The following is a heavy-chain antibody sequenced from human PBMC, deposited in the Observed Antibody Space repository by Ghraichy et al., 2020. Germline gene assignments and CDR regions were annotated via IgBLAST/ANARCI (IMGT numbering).Heavy chain of an antibody. J-gene: IGHJ6*02. Sequence: SQTLSLTCAVYNGSFSGYYWSWIRQPPGKGLEWIGEIDQSGSTYYTPSLKSRVTLSVDTSKSQFSLKLSSLTAAETAVYYCARVKWRGDPYTYYGMDIWGQGTAVTVSS. CDR2: IDQSGST. CDR1: NGSFSGYY. CDR3: ARVKWRGDPYTYYGMDI. D-gene: IGHD3-16*01. V-gene: IGHV4-34*01.